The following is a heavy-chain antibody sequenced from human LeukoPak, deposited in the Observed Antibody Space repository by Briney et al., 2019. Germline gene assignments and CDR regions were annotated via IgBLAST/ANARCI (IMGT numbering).Heavy chain of an antibody. Sequence: SETLSLTCTVSGGPISSYYWSWIRQPPGKGLEWIGYIYSSGSTNYNPSLKSQVTISVDTSKNQFSLKVSSVTAADTAVYYCARSQVVYASSGYFDYWGQGTLVTVSS. V-gene: IGHV4-59*13. CDR2: IYSSGST. D-gene: IGHD2-8*02. J-gene: IGHJ4*02. CDR3: ARSQVVYASSGYFDY. CDR1: GGPISSYY.